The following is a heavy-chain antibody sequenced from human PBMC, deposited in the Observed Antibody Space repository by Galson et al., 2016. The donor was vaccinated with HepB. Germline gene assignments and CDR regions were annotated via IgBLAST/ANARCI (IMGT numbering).Heavy chain of an antibody. CDR1: GDSMTSGTYY. V-gene: IGHV4-61*02. Sequence: TLSLTCTVSGDSMTSGTYYWNWVRQSAGRGLEWIGRVYTSGISNYNPSFESRVTIDLDTSKNQFFLNVESVTASDTAVYYCARSYDIFRPMDVWGEGTTVIVSS. CDR3: ARSYDIFRPMDV. J-gene: IGHJ6*04. CDR2: VYTSGIS. D-gene: IGHD3-9*01.